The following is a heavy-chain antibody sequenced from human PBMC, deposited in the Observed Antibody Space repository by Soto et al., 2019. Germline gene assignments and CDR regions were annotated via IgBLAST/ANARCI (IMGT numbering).Heavy chain of an antibody. Sequence: EVQLVESGGGLVKPGGSLRLSCAASGFTFSRYSMNWVRQAPGKGLEWISSIDPTTKYIYYADSMWGRFTTSRDNAKSSVYLQMDSLRAEDTGVYYCARDPDDAQPLDFWGQGTLVTVSS. J-gene: IGHJ4*02. V-gene: IGHV3-21*06. CDR2: IDPTTKYI. CDR3: ARDPDDAQPLDF. CDR1: GFTFSRYS.